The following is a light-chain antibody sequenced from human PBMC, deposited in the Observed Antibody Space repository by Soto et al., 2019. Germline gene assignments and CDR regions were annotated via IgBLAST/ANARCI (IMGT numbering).Light chain of an antibody. V-gene: IGKV1-27*01. CDR2: AAS. CDR3: HRYSSALI. CDR1: QGIRNF. Sequence: DIQMTQSPTSLSASVGDRVTITCRASQGIRNFVAWYQQKPGKAPKLLIYAASTLQSGVPSRFSGSGSGTYSTPTSNLLHAEDVATYSCHRYSSALIFGHGTKVEIK. J-gene: IGKJ3*01.